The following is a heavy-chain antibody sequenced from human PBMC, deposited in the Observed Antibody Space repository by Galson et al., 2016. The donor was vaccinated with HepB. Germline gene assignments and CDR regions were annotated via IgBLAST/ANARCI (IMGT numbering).Heavy chain of an antibody. J-gene: IGHJ4*02. CDR2: ISWNSNNI. D-gene: IGHD3-10*01. CDR1: GFTFDDYA. CDR3: AKDVGPHGDIPYFDY. Sequence: SLRLSCAASGFTFDDYAVHWVRQVPGKGLEWVSGISWNSNNIGYADSVKGRFTISRDNAKNSLYLQMNSLRPEDTALYYCAKDVGPHGDIPYFDYWGQGTLVSVSS. V-gene: IGHV3-9*01.